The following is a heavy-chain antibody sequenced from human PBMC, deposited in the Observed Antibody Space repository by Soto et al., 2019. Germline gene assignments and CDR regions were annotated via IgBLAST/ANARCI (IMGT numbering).Heavy chain of an antibody. Sequence: QVQLMQSGAEVKKPGSSVKVSCKASGGTFSSYAISWVRQAPGQGLEWMGGIIPIFGTANYAQKFQGRVTITADESTSTAYMELSSLRSEDTAVYYCAREGEGCSSTSCYIYDAFDIWGQGTMVTVSS. CDR1: GGTFSSYA. CDR2: IIPIFGTA. V-gene: IGHV1-69*01. D-gene: IGHD2-2*02. CDR3: AREGEGCSSTSCYIYDAFDI. J-gene: IGHJ3*02.